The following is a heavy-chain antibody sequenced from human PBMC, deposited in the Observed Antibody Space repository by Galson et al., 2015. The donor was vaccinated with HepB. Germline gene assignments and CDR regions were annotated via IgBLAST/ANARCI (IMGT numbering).Heavy chain of an antibody. CDR2: ISGSGCDA. CDR1: GFTFSGYT. V-gene: IGHV3-23*01. D-gene: IGHD2/OR15-2a*01. Sequence: SLRLSCAASGFTFSGYTMSWVRQAPGKGREWVSAISGSGCDAYYADSGKGRFIISRDNSKNTVFLQMNSLRADDTAIYYCVDYCNLTNCFEYWGQGALVTVSS. J-gene: IGHJ4*02. CDR3: VDYCNLTNCFEY.